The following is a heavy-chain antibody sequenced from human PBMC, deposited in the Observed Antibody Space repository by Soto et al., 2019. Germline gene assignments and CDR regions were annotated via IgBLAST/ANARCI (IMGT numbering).Heavy chain of an antibody. D-gene: IGHD2-2*01. V-gene: IGHV4-30-4*01. CDR1: GDYIHVGGYY. CDR3: GRDLTSNANCIDP. Sequence: TLSLPCSVSGDYIHVGGYYWTWIRQRPGKGLEWMGYIYYTGKTYYNPSLESRLTMSVDGSKNQFSLRLTSVTAADTAVYFCGRDLTSNANCIDPWGQGTLVTVSS. J-gene: IGHJ5*02. CDR2: IYYTGKT.